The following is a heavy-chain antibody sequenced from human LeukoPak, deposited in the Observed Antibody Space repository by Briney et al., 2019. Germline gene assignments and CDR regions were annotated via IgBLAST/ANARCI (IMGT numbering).Heavy chain of an antibody. CDR1: GFTFDDYA. CDR3: AKDTTTSGARFDY. J-gene: IGHJ4*02. Sequence: GGSLRLSCAASGFTFDDYAMYWVRQAPGKGLEWVSLISGDGSSTYYADSLKGRFTISRDNSKNSLYLQTNSLRTDDTALYYCAKDTTTSGARFDYWGQGTLVTVSS. CDR2: ISGDGSST. D-gene: IGHD2-15*01. V-gene: IGHV3-43*02.